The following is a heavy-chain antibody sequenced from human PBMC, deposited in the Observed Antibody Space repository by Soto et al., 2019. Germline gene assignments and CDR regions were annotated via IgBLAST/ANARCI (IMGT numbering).Heavy chain of an antibody. CDR1: GFTFSSYG. V-gene: IGHV3-30-3*01. CDR2: ISYDGSNK. J-gene: IGHJ6*02. D-gene: IGHD3-3*01. CDR3: APPRYDFWSGYSQSYYYNGMDV. Sequence: GGSLRLSCAASGFTFSSYGMHWVRQAPGKGPEWVAVISYDGSNKYYADSVKGRFTISRDNSKNTLYLQMNSLRAEDTAVYYCAPPRYDFWSGYSQSYYYNGMDVWGQGITVTVSS.